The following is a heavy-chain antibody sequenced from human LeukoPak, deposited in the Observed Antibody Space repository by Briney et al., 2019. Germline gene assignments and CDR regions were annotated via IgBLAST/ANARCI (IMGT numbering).Heavy chain of an antibody. J-gene: IGHJ4*02. D-gene: IGHD6-19*01. Sequence: ASVKVSCKASGYTFTSYGISWVRQAPGQGLEWMGWVSAYNGNTNYAQKLQGRVTITTDTSTSTAYMELRSLRSDDTAVYYCARYYIAVAGREDFDYWGQGTLVTVSS. CDR2: VSAYNGNT. V-gene: IGHV1-18*01. CDR1: GYTFTSYG. CDR3: ARYYIAVAGREDFDY.